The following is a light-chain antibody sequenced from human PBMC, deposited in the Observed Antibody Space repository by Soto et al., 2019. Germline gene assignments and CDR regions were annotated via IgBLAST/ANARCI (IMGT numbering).Light chain of an antibody. V-gene: IGKV4-1*01. CDR2: WAS. J-gene: IGKJ1*01. CDR1: QSLFYSSNNKDY. Sequence: DIVMTQSPDSLAVSLGDRATINCKSSQSLFYSSNNKDYLAWYQQKPGHPPRLLIYWASTRDSGVPARFSGSGSGTDFTLTVSSLQAEDVAVYYCQQYFNTPWTFGQGTKVEIK. CDR3: QQYFNTPWT.